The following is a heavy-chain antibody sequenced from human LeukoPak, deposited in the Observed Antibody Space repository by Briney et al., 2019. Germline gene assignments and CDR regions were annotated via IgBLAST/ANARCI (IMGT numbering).Heavy chain of an antibody. CDR3: ATEKAFAFDI. CDR2: ISITSRTT. Sequence: PGGSLRLSCAAPGFTFTTYSMNWVRQAPGKGLEWVSYISITSRTTYYADSVKGRFTISRDSAKNSLYLQMNSLRDEDTAVYYCATEKAFAFDIWGQGTVVTVSS. V-gene: IGHV3-48*02. J-gene: IGHJ3*02. CDR1: GFTFTTYS.